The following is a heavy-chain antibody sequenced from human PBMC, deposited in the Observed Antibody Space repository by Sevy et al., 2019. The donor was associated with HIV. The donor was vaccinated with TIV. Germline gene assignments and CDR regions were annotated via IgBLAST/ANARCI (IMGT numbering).Heavy chain of an antibody. CDR1: GFTFSSYW. CDR2: IKQDGSEK. Sequence: GGSLRRSCAASGFTFSSYWMSWVRQAPGKGLEWVANIKQDGSEKYYVDSMKGRFTISRDNAKNSLYLQMNSLRAEDTAVYYCAREGGYDSSYYYYGMDVWGQGTTVTVSS. D-gene: IGHD5-12*01. V-gene: IGHV3-7*01. J-gene: IGHJ6*02. CDR3: AREGGYDSSYYYYGMDV.